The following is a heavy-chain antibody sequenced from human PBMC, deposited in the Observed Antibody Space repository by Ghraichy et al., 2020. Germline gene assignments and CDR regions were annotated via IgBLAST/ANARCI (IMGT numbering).Heavy chain of an antibody. Sequence: SETLSLTCAVYGGSFSGYYWSWIRQPPGKGLEWIGEINHSGSTNYNPSLKSRVTISVDTSKNQFSLKLSSVTAADTAVYYCARGRRELTIFGVVISPGLPVTFDYWGQGTLVTVSS. CDR3: ARGRRELTIFGVVISPGLPVTFDY. V-gene: IGHV4-34*01. D-gene: IGHD3-3*01. CDR2: INHSGST. J-gene: IGHJ4*02. CDR1: GGSFSGYY.